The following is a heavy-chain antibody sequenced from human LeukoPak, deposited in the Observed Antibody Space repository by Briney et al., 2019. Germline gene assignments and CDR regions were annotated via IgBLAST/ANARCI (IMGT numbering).Heavy chain of an antibody. J-gene: IGHJ4*02. V-gene: IGHV1-8*03. CDR3: ARTVGYSYGLNY. Sequence: ASVTVSCKASAYTFTIYDINWVRQATGQGLEWRGWMNPNSGNTGYEQKFQGRVTITRNTSISTAYMELSSLRSEDTGVYYCARTVGYSYGLNYWGQGTLVTVSS. D-gene: IGHD5-18*01. CDR1: AYTFTIYD. CDR2: MNPNSGNT.